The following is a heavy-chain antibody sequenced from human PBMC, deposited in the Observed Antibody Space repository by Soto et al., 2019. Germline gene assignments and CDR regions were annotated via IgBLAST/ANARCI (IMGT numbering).Heavy chain of an antibody. CDR2: IKGDGSST. V-gene: IGHV3-74*01. CDR1: GFTFSTYW. CDR3: ARGIRNYYGADV. Sequence: PGGSLRLSCAGSGFTFSTYWMHWVRQAPGTGLEWVSRIKGDGSSTSYAESVKGRFTISRDNAKNTVYLQMNSLGAEDTAVYWCARGIRNYYGADVWGQGTTVTVSS. J-gene: IGHJ6*02.